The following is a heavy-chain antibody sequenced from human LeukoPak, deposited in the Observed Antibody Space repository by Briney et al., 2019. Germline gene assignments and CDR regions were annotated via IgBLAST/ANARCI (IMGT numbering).Heavy chain of an antibody. CDR3: ARDTPGGYDFWWFDP. D-gene: IGHD5-12*01. Sequence: SETLSLTCTVSGGSVSSNSNYWSWIRQPPGKGLEWIGYNTYFGSASYNPSLKSRVTISVDTSKNQFSLTLSSVTGAATAVYYCARDTPGGYDFWWFDPWGQGTLVTVSS. CDR2: NTYFGSA. V-gene: IGHV4-61*01. CDR1: GGSVSSNSNY. J-gene: IGHJ5*02.